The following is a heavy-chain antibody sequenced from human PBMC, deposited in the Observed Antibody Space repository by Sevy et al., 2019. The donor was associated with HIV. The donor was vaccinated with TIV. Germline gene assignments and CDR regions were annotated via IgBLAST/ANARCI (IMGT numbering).Heavy chain of an antibody. D-gene: IGHD5-18*01. CDR3: ARSGVVELWLMDFDY. Sequence: SETLSLTCTVSGGSISSYYWSWIRQPAGKGLEWIGRIYTSGSTNYNPSLKSRVTMSVDTSKNQFSLKLSSVTAADTAVYYCARSGVVELWLMDFDYGGQGTLVTVSS. J-gene: IGHJ4*02. CDR1: GGSISSYY. CDR2: IYTSGST. V-gene: IGHV4-4*07.